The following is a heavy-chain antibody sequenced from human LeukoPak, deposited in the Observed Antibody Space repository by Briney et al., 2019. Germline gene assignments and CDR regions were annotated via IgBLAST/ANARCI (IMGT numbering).Heavy chain of an antibody. CDR3: AREHPYGVHNAFDI. Sequence: LGASVKVSCKASGYTSTGYYIYWVRQAPGQGLEWMGWINPNSGDTKYAQNFQGRVTMTRDTSITTAYVEVSRLRSDDTAIYYCAREHPYGVHNAFDIWGQGTMVTVSS. D-gene: IGHD3-10*01. CDR1: GYTSTGYY. V-gene: IGHV1-2*03. CDR2: INPNSGDT. J-gene: IGHJ3*02.